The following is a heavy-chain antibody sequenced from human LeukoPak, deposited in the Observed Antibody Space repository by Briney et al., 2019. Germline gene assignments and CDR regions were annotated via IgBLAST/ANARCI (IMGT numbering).Heavy chain of an antibody. CDR3: ARELYSSSSGEGIFDY. D-gene: IGHD6-6*01. CDR1: GGTLSNYA. J-gene: IGHJ4*02. Sequence: SVPVSCQASGGTLSNYAIRWVRPAAAQGLAWVGRIIPMLGIANYAQKFQGRVTITADKSTSTAYMELSSLRSEDTGVYYCARELYSSSSGEGIFDYWGQGTLVTVSS. V-gene: IGHV1-69*04. CDR2: IIPMLGIA.